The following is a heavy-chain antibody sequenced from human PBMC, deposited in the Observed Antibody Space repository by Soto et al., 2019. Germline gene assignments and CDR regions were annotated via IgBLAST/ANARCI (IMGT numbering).Heavy chain of an antibody. Sequence: QVQLVQSGAEVQKPGSSMKVSCTASGRTFSRYAINWVRQAPGQGLEWMGGIIPMLGTTNYAQKFQGRVTITADDSTSTAHLELSNLRFEDTAVYYCARVGDHTNPWGQGTLVTVSS. CDR3: ARVGDHTNP. CDR2: IIPMLGTT. CDR1: GRTFSRYA. D-gene: IGHD3-16*01. J-gene: IGHJ5*02. V-gene: IGHV1-69*01.